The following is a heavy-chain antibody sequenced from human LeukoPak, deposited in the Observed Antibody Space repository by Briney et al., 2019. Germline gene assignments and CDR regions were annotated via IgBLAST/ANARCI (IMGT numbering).Heavy chain of an antibody. CDR1: GFTFSNYG. CDR3: ATPHQTVGWSTGYYFDY. V-gene: IGHV3-23*01. J-gene: IGHJ4*02. Sequence: GGTLRLSCAASGFTFSNYGMTWVRQAPGRGLEWVSGISNGGTNTYYTDSVKGRFTISRDNSRNTLYLQMNSLRAEDTAVYYCATPHQTVGWSTGYYFDYWGQGTLVTVSS. D-gene: IGHD2-15*01. CDR2: ISNGGTNT.